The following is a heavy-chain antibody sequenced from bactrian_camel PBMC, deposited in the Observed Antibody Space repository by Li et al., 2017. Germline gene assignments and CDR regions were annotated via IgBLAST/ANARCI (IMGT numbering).Heavy chain of an antibody. D-gene: IGHD1*01. CDR2: IKGGGGST. CDR1: GFTFSTYY. J-gene: IGHJ4*01. Sequence: VQLVESGGGSVQPGGSLRLSCAASGFTFSTYYMSWVRQAPGKGLEWVSSIKGGGGSTYYADSVKGRFTISQDNAKNTVYLQMSSLNATDTAMYYCAADFRRRRAPRLTDVLDLAYKGRGTQVTVS. V-gene: IGHV3S40*01.